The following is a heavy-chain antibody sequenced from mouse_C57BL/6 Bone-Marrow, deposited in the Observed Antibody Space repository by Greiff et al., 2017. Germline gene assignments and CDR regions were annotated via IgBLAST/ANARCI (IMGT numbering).Heavy chain of an antibody. CDR3: ARHDYGTWFAY. J-gene: IGHJ3*01. CDR2: ISSGGSYT. V-gene: IGHV5-6*01. D-gene: IGHD1-1*01. CDR1: GFTFSSYG. Sequence: EVNVVESGGDLVKPGGSLKLSCAASGFTFSSYGMSWVRQTPDKRLEWVATISSGGSYTYYPDSVKGRFTISRDNAKNTLYMQMSSLKSEDKAMYYCARHDYGTWFAYWGQGTLVTVSA.